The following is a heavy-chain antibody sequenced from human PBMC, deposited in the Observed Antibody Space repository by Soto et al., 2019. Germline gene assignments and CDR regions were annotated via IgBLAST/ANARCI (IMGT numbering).Heavy chain of an antibody. CDR2: IYSGGST. J-gene: IGHJ6*02. D-gene: IGHD3-10*01. Sequence: PGGSLRLSCAASGFTVSSNYMSWVRQAPGKGLEWVSVIYSGGSTYYADSVKGRFTISRDNSKNTLYLQMNSLRAEDTAMYYCASPYCSGNPYYYYGMDVWGQGTTVTVSS. V-gene: IGHV3-53*01. CDR3: ASPYCSGNPYYYYGMDV. CDR1: GFTVSSNY.